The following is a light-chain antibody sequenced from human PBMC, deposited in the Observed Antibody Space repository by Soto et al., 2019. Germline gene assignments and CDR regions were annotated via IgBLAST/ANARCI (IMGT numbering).Light chain of an antibody. CDR3: QQYNNWWT. CDR1: QSVSSN. V-gene: IGKV3-15*01. CDR2: GAS. J-gene: IGKJ1*01. Sequence: EIVMTQSPATLSVSPGERATLSCRASQSVSSNLAGYQQKPGQAPRLLIYGASTRATGIPARFSGSGSGTEFTLTISSLQSEDFAVYYCQQYNNWWTFGHGTKVEIK.